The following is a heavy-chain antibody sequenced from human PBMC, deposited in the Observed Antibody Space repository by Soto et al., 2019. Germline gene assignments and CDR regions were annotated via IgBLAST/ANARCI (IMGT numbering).Heavy chain of an antibody. Sequence: QVHLVQSGAEVKKPGASVKVYCKGSGYDFTTYGITWLRQAPGQGLEWMAWISAHNGNTDYAQKLQVRVTVTRDTSMSTAYMELRSLRSDDTAVYYCARGRYGDYWGQGALVTVSS. V-gene: IGHV1-18*01. D-gene: IGHD1-1*01. CDR3: ARGRYGDY. CDR2: ISAHNGNT. CDR1: GYDFTTYG. J-gene: IGHJ4*02.